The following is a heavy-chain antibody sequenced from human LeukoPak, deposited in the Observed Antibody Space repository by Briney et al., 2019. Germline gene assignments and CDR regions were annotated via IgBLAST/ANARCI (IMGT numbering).Heavy chain of an antibody. J-gene: IGHJ6*02. CDR2: IYYTGST. CDR1: AGSISIYY. Sequence: SETLSLTCTVSAGSISIYYWSWIRRPPGKGLEWIGSIYYTGSTNYNPSLESRVTMSVGTSKNQFSLKLSSLTAADTAVYFCARGPHYYSYYGLDVWGQGTTVTVSS. V-gene: IGHV4-59*01. CDR3: ARGPHYYSYYGLDV.